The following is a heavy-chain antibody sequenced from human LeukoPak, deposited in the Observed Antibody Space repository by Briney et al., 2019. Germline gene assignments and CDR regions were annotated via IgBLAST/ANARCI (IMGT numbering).Heavy chain of an antibody. CDR2: ISFDGSDK. Sequence: GGSLRLSCAAFGFTFSSYAMHWVRQAPGKGLEWVSVISFDGSDKYYADSVKGRFTISRDKSKNTLYLQMDSLRAEDTAVYYCAKDGGAANCGGDCYEGAMDVWGQGTTVTVSS. J-gene: IGHJ6*02. CDR3: AKDGGAANCGGDCYEGAMDV. D-gene: IGHD2-21*02. CDR1: GFTFSSYA. V-gene: IGHV3-30-3*01.